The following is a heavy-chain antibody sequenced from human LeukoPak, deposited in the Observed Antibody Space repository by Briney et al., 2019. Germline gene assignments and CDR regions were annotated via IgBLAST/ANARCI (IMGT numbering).Heavy chain of an antibody. V-gene: IGHV1-2*02. Sequence: GASVNVPCKASGYTFTGYYMHWVRQAPGQGLEWMGWINPNSGGTNYAQKFQGRVTMTRDTSIGTAYMELSRLRSDDTAVYYCARDETVGGIAVAGTAIDYWGQGTLVTVSS. J-gene: IGHJ4*02. CDR3: ARDETVGGIAVAGTAIDY. D-gene: IGHD6-19*01. CDR2: INPNSGGT. CDR1: GYTFTGYY.